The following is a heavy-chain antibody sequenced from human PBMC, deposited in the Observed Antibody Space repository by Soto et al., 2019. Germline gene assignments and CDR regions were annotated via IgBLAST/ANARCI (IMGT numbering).Heavy chain of an antibody. CDR1: GFSFSTGEVG. Sequence: SGPTLVNPTQTLTLTCTFSGFSFSTGEVGVGWIRQPPGKALEWLALIYWDDDKRYSPSLKSRLTITKDTSKNQVFLTMTNMVPVDTATYFCAHRREYTNRWNEAYFDYWGQGTMVTVSS. J-gene: IGHJ4*02. V-gene: IGHV2-5*02. D-gene: IGHD1-1*01. CDR2: IYWDDDK. CDR3: AHRREYTNRWNEAYFDY.